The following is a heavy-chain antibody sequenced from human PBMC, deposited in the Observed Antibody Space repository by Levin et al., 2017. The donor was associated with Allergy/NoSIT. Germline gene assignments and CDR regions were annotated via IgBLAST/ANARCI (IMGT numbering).Heavy chain of an antibody. CDR1: GFTFSDYA. CDR3: AKKQAGTSGFSFDV. J-gene: IGHJ3*01. D-gene: IGHD6-19*01. V-gene: IGHV3-23*01. Sequence: GGSLRLTCAASGFTFSDYAMTWVRQAPGKGLEWVSVITGGGFNTYYGDSVKGRFTVSRDNSKNTLYLELNSLRAEDTAVYYCAKKQAGTSGFSFDVWGQGTMVTVSS. CDR2: ITGGGFNT.